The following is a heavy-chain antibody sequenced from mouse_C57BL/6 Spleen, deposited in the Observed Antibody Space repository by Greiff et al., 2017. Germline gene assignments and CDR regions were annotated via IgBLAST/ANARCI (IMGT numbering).Heavy chain of an antibody. Sequence: QVQLQQSGAELVRPGTSVKVSCKASGYAFTNYLIEWVKQRPGQGLEWIGVINPGSGGTNYNEKFKGKATLTADKSSSTAYMQRSSLTSEDSAVYFCARWDLYDPFAYWGQGTLVTVSA. D-gene: IGHD2-3*01. V-gene: IGHV1-54*01. CDR1: GYAFTNYL. CDR2: INPGSGGT. J-gene: IGHJ3*01. CDR3: ARWDLYDPFAY.